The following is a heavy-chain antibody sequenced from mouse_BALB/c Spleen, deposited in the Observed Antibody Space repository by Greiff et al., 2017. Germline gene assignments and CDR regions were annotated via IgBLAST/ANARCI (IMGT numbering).Heavy chain of an antibody. D-gene: IGHD3-3*01. Sequence: EVKVVESGGGLVQPGGSRKLSCAASGFTFSSFGMHWVRQAPEKGLEWVAYISSGSSTIYYADTVKGRFTISRDNPKNTLFLQMTSLRSEDTAMYYCAREGTYFDYWGQGTTLTVSS. V-gene: IGHV5-17*02. J-gene: IGHJ2*01. CDR3: AREGTYFDY. CDR1: GFTFSSFG. CDR2: ISSGSSTI.